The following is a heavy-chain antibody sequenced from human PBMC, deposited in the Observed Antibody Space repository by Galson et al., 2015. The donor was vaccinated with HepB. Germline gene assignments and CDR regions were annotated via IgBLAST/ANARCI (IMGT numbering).Heavy chain of an antibody. V-gene: IGHV3-30*18. J-gene: IGHJ2*01. D-gene: IGHD2-21*02. CDR1: GFTFSSYG. Sequence: SLRLSCAASGFTFSSYGMHWVRQAPGKGLEWVAVISYDGSNKYYADSVKGRFTISRDNSKNTLYLQMNSLRAEDTAVYYCAKDIQGGDSFWYFDLWGRGTLVTVSS. CDR3: AKDIQGGDSFWYFDL. CDR2: ISYDGSNK.